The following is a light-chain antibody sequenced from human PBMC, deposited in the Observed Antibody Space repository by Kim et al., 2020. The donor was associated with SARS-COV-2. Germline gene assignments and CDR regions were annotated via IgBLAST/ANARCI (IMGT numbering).Light chain of an antibody. CDR1: SSDVGGYNY. Sequence: GQSITISCTGTSSDVGGYNYVSWYQHHPGKAPKLMIHDVSKRPSGVSNRFSGSKSGNTASLTISGLQAEDEADYYCSSYVSDSLYVFGTGTKVTVL. CDR3: SSYVSDSLYV. J-gene: IGLJ1*01. CDR2: DVS. V-gene: IGLV2-14*03.